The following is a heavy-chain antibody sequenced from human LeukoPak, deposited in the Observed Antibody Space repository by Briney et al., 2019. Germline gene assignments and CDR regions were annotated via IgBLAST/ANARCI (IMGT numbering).Heavy chain of an antibody. CDR1: GFTFSSYS. J-gene: IGHJ1*01. V-gene: IGHV3-21*04. D-gene: IGHD6-13*01. CDR3: ARDEGLSSSWYGYFQH. CDR2: ISSSSSYI. Sequence: GGSLRLSCAASGFTFSSYSMNWVRQAPGKGLEWVSSISSSSSYIYYADSVKGRFTISRDNAKNSLYLQMNSLRAEDTAVYYCARDEGLSSSWYGYFQHWGQGTLVTVSS.